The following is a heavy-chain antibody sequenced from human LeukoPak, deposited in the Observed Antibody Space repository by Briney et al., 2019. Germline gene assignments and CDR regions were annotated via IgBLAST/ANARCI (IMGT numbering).Heavy chain of an antibody. D-gene: IGHD6-13*01. V-gene: IGHV4-31*03. CDR1: GGSISSGGYY. CDR3: ARDNPSSSWYATGYDY. Sequence: SQTLSLTCTVSGGSISSGGYYWSWIRQHPGKGLEWIGYIYYSGSTYYNPSLKSRVTISVDTSKNQFSLKLSSVTAADTAVYYCARDNPSSSWYATGYDYWGQGILVTVSS. CDR2: IYYSGST. J-gene: IGHJ4*02.